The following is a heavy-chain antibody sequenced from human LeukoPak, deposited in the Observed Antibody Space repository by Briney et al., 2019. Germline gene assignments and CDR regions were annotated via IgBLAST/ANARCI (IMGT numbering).Heavy chain of an antibody. V-gene: IGHV3-33*08. D-gene: IGHD5-12*01. CDR1: GSTFSSYA. Sequence: GGSLRLSCAASGSTFSSYAMTWVRQAPGKGLEWVAVIWYDGSNKYYADSVKGRFTISRDNSKNTLYLQMNSLRAEDTAVYYCARDAGYSGYDQKDNWFDPWGQGTLVTVSS. CDR2: IWYDGSNK. CDR3: ARDAGYSGYDQKDNWFDP. J-gene: IGHJ5*02.